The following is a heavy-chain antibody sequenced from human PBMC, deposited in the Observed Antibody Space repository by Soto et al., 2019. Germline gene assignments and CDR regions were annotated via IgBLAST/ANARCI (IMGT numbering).Heavy chain of an antibody. D-gene: IGHD5-12*01. CDR3: ARRRYSGASGLDY. CDR1: GGPISSGRYY. Sequence: SETLSLTCTVSGGPISSGRYYWGWIRQPPGKGLEWVGNIYYTGITNYNPSLESRVTISVDTSKNQFSLKLSSVTAADTAVYYCARRRYSGASGLDYWGQGTLVTVSS. CDR2: IYYTGIT. J-gene: IGHJ4*02. V-gene: IGHV4-39*01.